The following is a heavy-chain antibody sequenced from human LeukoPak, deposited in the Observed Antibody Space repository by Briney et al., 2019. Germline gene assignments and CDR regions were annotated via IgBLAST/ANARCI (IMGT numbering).Heavy chain of an antibody. CDR1: GGSMRSDSSF. J-gene: IGHJ5*02. V-gene: IGHV4-61*02. Sequence: ASPTLSPTRSVSGGSMRSDSSFWSWIRQPPGKGLGGVGRIYATGNTNYNPSLERRVTISVDTSKNQFSLELTSVTAADTAVYYCARELGSDYGGYSPWGQGTLVTVSS. D-gene: IGHD4-23*01. CDR2: IYATGNT. CDR3: ARELGSDYGGYSP.